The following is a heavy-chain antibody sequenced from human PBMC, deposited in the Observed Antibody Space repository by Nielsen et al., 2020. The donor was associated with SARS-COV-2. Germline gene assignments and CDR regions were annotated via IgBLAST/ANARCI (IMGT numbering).Heavy chain of an antibody. J-gene: IGHJ6*02. V-gene: IGHV1-18*01. CDR1: GYTFTSYG. CDR3: ARESKSHYYYGMDV. CDR2: ISAYNGNT. Sequence: ASVKVSCKASGYTFTSYGISWVRQAPGQGLEWMGWISAYNGNTNYAQKLQGRVTMTTDTSTSTAYMELRSLRSDDTAVYYCARESKSHYYYGMDVWGQGTTVTVSS.